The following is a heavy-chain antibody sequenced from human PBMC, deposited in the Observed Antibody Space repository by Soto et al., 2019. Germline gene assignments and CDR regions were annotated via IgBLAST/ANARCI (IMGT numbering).Heavy chain of an antibody. Sequence: PSETLSLTCPVSGGSISSSSYYLGWLRQPPGKGLEWIGSIYYSGSTYYNPSLKSRVTISVDTSKNQFSLKLSSVTAADTAVYYCAGNAVAGSSDPTLFDYWGQGTLVTVSS. J-gene: IGHJ4*02. V-gene: IGHV4-39*01. CDR2: IYYSGST. CDR3: AGNAVAGSSDPTLFDY. D-gene: IGHD6-19*01. CDR1: GGSISSSSYY.